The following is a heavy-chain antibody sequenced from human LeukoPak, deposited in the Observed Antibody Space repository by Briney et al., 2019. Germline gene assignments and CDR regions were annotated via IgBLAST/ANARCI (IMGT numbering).Heavy chain of an antibody. CDR3: ARLWHSSTYFDY. CDR1: GYSFSSYW. D-gene: IGHD6-13*01. V-gene: IGHV5-10-1*01. J-gene: IGHJ4*02. CDR2: IDPSDSYT. Sequence: AESLKISCKGSGYSFSSYWISWVRQMPGKALERMGRIDPSDSYTNYSPSFQGHVTISADKSISTAYLQWSSLKASDTAMYYCARLWHSSTYFDYWGQGTLVTVSS.